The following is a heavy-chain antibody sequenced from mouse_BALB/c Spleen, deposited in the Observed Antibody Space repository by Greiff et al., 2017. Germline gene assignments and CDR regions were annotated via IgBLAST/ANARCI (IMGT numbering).Heavy chain of an antibody. CDR1: GFTFSSYT. J-gene: IGHJ4*01. Sequence: EVKLQESGGGLVQPGGSLKLSCAASGFTFSSYTMSWVRQTPEKRLEWVAYISNGGGSTYYPDTVKGRFTISRDNAKNTLYLQMSSLKSEDTAMYYCARHDGYYGSSYYAMDYWGQGTSVTVSS. CDR3: ARHDGYYGSSYYAMDY. CDR2: ISNGGGST. V-gene: IGHV5-12-2*01. D-gene: IGHD1-1*01.